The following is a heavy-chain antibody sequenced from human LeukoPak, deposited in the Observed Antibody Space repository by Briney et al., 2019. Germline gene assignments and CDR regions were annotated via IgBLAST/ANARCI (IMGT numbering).Heavy chain of an antibody. J-gene: IGHJ5*02. V-gene: IGHV4-31*03. CDR3: ARALPAAGTHNWFDP. CDR2: IYYSGST. Sequence: PSQTLSLTCTVSGGSISSVGYYWSWIRQHPGKGLEWIGYIYYSGSTYYNPSLKSRVTISVDTSKNQFSLKLSSVTAADTAVYYCARALPAAGTHNWFDPWGQGTLVTVSS. CDR1: GGSISSVGYY. D-gene: IGHD6-13*01.